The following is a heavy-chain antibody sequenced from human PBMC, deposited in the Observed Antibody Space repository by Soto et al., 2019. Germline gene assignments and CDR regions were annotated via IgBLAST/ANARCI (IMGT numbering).Heavy chain of an antibody. CDR1: VGAFSSYT. V-gene: IGHV1-69*08. CDR3: AREEYYYRSGAFFDY. J-gene: IGHJ4*02. Sequence: QVQLVQSGAEVKKPGSSVKVSCKASVGAFSSYTISWVRQSPGQGLEWMGRIIPILGIANYAQKFQGRVTITADKSTSTAYMELSSLRSEDTPVYYCAREEYYYRSGAFFDYWGQGTLVTVSS. D-gene: IGHD3-10*01. CDR2: IIPILGIA.